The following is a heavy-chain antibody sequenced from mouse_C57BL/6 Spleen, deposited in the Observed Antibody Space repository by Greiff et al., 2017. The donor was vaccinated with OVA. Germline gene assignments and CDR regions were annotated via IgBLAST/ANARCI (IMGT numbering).Heavy chain of an antibody. CDR1: GFTFSSYG. CDR3: ARQGSMVTTKGVYFDY. V-gene: IGHV5-6*02. Sequence: DVKLVESGGDLVKPGGSLKLSCAASGFTFSSYGMSWVRQTPDKRLEWVATISSGGSYTYYPDSVKGRFTISRDNAKNTLYLQMSSLKSEDTAMYYCARQGSMVTTKGVYFDYWGQGTTLTVSS. J-gene: IGHJ2*01. D-gene: IGHD2-2*01. CDR2: ISSGGSYT.